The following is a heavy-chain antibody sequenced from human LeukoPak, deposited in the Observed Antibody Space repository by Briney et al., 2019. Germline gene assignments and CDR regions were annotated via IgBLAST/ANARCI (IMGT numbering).Heavy chain of an antibody. Sequence: GGSLRLSCAASRFTFNNYGMSWVRQAPGKGLEWVSSISETGDSKYYADSVQGRFTISRDNSKNTLYLQMNSLRAEDTAVYYCARDYRSFRVTFDYWGQGTLVTVSS. CDR1: RFTFNNYG. D-gene: IGHD3-16*02. CDR3: ARDYRSFRVTFDY. J-gene: IGHJ4*02. CDR2: ISETGDSK. V-gene: IGHV3-23*01.